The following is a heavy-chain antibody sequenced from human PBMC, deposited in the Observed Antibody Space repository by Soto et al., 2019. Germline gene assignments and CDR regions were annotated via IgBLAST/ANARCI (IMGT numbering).Heavy chain of an antibody. D-gene: IGHD3-10*01. J-gene: IGHJ6*03. Sequence: QVQLVQSGGEVKKPEASVKVSCKASGYTFTSHGISWVRQAPGQGPEWMGWISAHNGDTNYAQKLQGRVTVTTDTSTSTAYMELRSLRSEDTAVYYCARMPRGSNTDYYHYMDVWGKGTTVTVSS. CDR1: GYTFTSHG. CDR2: ISAHNGDT. V-gene: IGHV1-18*01. CDR3: ARMPRGSNTDYYHYMDV.